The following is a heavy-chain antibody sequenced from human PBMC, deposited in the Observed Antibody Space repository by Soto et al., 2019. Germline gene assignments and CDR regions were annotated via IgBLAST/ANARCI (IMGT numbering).Heavy chain of an antibody. CDR2: ISWNSGMI. J-gene: IGHJ4*02. D-gene: IGHD2-2*01. Sequence: SLRLSCAPSGFTFDDYAMHWVRQAPGKGLEWVSGISWNSGMIDYADSVKGRFTISRDNAKKSLYLQMNSLRVEDTALYFCTKSTEEGRQLPPGFDLWGQGTLVTVYS. V-gene: IGHV3-9*01. CDR1: GFTFDDYA. CDR3: TKSTEEGRQLPPGFDL.